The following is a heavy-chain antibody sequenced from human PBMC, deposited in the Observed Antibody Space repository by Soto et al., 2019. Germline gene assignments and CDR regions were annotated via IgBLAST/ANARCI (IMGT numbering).Heavy chain of an antibody. CDR3: ARIMTTVTMGDY. J-gene: IGHJ4*02. D-gene: IGHD4-17*01. V-gene: IGHV3-30-3*01. CDR2: ISYDGGDK. CDR1: GFTFTNYA. Sequence: QVQLVESGGGVVQPGRSLRLSCAASGFTFTNYAMHWVRQAPGKGLEWVALISYDGGDKYYADSVKGRFTIARDNSKNTLFLQMNSLRAEDTAVYYCARIMTTVTMGDYWGQGTLVTVSS.